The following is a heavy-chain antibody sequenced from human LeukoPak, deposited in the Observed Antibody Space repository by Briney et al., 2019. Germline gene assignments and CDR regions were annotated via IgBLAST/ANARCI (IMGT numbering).Heavy chain of an antibody. J-gene: IGHJ4*02. Sequence: GGSLRLSCAASGFTFSSYSMNWVRQAPGKGLEWLSFISGSSSIIFYADSVKGRFTISRDNAKNSLYLQLNNLRAEDTAVYYCARELSWGDYEVNDYWAQGTLVTVSS. D-gene: IGHD4-17*01. CDR2: ISGSSSII. CDR1: GFTFSSYS. CDR3: ARELSWGDYEVNDY. V-gene: IGHV3-48*01.